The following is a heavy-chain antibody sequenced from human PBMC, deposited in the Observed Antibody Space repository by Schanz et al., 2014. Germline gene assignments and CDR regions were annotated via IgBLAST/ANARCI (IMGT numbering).Heavy chain of an antibody. V-gene: IGHV1-69*04. Sequence: QVHLVQSGAEGKNPGPSVKVSCKASGGTFISFAIFWARLSPAQRLEWMGTIIPIFDIKNYAQKLQRRVKITADRSTSTAYMELSNLRSEDTAVYYCARAGQDYSDSSGYATYYFGNWGQGTLVTVSS. CDR2: IIPIFDIK. CDR3: ARAGQDYSDSSGYATYYFGN. J-gene: IGHJ4*02. D-gene: IGHD3-22*01. CDR1: GGTFISFA.